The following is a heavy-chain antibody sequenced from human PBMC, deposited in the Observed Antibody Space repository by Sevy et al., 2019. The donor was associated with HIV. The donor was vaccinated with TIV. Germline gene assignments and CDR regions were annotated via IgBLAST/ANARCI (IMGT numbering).Heavy chain of an antibody. J-gene: IGHJ4*02. CDR1: GFTFSSFA. CDR2: ISYDGSSK. Sequence: GGSLRLSCAASGFTFSSFAMHWVRQAPGKGLEWVAVISYDGSSKYYPDSVKGRFTISRDNAKNTLYLQMNRLRPEDTAVYYCAILGVDCVSTNCYGMRSLSFDFWGQGTLVTVSS. V-gene: IGHV3-30-3*01. D-gene: IGHD2-2*01. CDR3: AILGVDCVSTNCYGMRSLSFDF.